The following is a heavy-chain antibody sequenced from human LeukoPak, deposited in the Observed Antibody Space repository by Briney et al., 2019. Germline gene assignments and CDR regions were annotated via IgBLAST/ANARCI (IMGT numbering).Heavy chain of an antibody. D-gene: IGHD1-26*01. V-gene: IGHV4-34*01. Sequence: PSETLSLTCAVYGGSFSGYYWSWIRQPPGKGLEWIGEINHSGSTNYNPSLKSRVTISVDTSKNQFSLKLSSVTAADTAVYYCARDHPSMSGNYYRTAFAIWGQGTMVTVSS. J-gene: IGHJ3*02. CDR3: ARDHPSMSGNYYRTAFAI. CDR1: GGSFSGYY. CDR2: INHSGST.